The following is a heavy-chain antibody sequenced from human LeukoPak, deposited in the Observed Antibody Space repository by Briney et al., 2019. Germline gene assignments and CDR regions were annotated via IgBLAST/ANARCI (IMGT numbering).Heavy chain of an antibody. J-gene: IGHJ6*02. V-gene: IGHV4-59*08. CDR1: GASINSYF. CDR2: IYDSGST. D-gene: IGHD3-16*01. CDR3: ARQMYLGGMDV. Sequence: KTSETLSLTCTVSGASINSYFWSWVRQPPGGGLEWIGYIYDSGSTYYNPSLKSRVTISVDTSNNHFSPRLSSVTAADTAVYYCARQMYLGGMDVWGQGTTVTVSS.